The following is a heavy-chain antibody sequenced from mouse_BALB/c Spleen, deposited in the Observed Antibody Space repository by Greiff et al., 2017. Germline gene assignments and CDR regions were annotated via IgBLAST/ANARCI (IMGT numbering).Heavy chain of an antibody. CDR2: ISSGGSYT. V-gene: IGHV5-9-4*01. D-gene: IGHD2-14*01. CDR1: GFTFSSYA. CDR3: ARGVRGSAMDY. J-gene: IGHJ4*01. Sequence: DVKLVESGGGLVKPGGSLKLSCAASGFTFSSYAMSWVRQSPEKRLEWVAEISSGGSYTYYPDTVTGRFTISRDNAKNTLYLEMSSLRSEDTAMYYCARGVRGSAMDYWGQGTSVTVSS.